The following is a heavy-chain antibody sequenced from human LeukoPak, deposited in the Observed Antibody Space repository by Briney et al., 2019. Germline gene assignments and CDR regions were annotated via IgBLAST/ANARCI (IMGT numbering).Heavy chain of an antibody. D-gene: IGHD3-3*01. J-gene: IGHJ4*02. V-gene: IGHV3-30*03. CDR1: GFTFSSYG. Sequence: GGSLRLSCAASGFTFSSYGMHWVRQAPGKGLKWVAVISYDGSNKYYADSVKGRFTISRDNSKNTLYLQMNSLRAEDTAVYYCARDQTIFGVVNPFDYWGQGTLVTVSS. CDR2: ISYDGSNK. CDR3: ARDQTIFGVVNPFDY.